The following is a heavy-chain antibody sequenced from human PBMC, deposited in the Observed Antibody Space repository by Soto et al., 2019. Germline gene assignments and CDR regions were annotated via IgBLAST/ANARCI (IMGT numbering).Heavy chain of an antibody. CDR3: TTDPRDYGDYPLDYYYYMDV. J-gene: IGHJ6*03. V-gene: IGHV3-15*01. CDR1: GFTFSNAW. D-gene: IGHD4-17*01. Sequence: GGSLRLSCAASGFTFSNAWMSWVRQAPGKGLEWVGRIKSKTDGGTTDYAAPVKGRFTISRDDSKNTLYLQMNSLKTEDTAVYYCTTDPRDYGDYPLDYYYYMDVWGKGTTVTVSS. CDR2: IKSKTDGGTT.